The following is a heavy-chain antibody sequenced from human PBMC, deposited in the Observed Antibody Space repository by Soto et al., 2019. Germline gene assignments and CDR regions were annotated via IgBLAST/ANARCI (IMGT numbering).Heavy chain of an antibody. Sequence: QVQLQESGPGLVKPSQTLSLTCTVSGGSISSGGYYWSWIRQHPGKGLEWIGYIYYSGSTYYNPSLKSRVTISVDTSKNQFSLKLSSVTAADTAVYYCARDSPHYCISTSCPPYGMDVWGQGTTVTVSS. CDR1: GGSISSGGYY. J-gene: IGHJ6*02. V-gene: IGHV4-31*03. CDR2: IYYSGST. D-gene: IGHD2-2*01. CDR3: ARDSPHYCISTSCPPYGMDV.